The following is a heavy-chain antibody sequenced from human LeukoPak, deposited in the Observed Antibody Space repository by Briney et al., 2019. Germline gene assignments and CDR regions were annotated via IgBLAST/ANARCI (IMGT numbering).Heavy chain of an antibody. V-gene: IGHV4-59*01. CDR3: ARDLLVGPNGYWYFDL. CDR1: GGSISSYY. CDR2: IYYSGST. Sequence: SETLSLTCTVSGGSISSYYWSWIRQPPEKGLEWIGYIYYSGSTNYNPSLKSRVTISVDTSKNQFSLKLSSVTAADTAVYYCARDLLVGPNGYWYFDLWGRGTLVTVSS. D-gene: IGHD2-2*01. J-gene: IGHJ2*01.